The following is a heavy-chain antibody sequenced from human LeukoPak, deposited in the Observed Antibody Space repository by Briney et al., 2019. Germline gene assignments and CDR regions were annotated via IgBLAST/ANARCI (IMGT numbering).Heavy chain of an antibody. CDR1: GFTFSSYG. CDR3: AKDRGRYCSGGSCYTTHYFDY. CDR2: IRYDGSKK. V-gene: IGHV3-30*02. Sequence: PGGSLRLSCAAPGFTFSSYGMHSVRQAPGKGLEWVAFIRYDGSKKYYAGSVKGRFTIIRDNSKNSLYLQMNSLRAEDTAVYYCAKDRGRYCSGGSCYTTHYFDYWGQGTLVTVSS. J-gene: IGHJ4*02. D-gene: IGHD2-15*01.